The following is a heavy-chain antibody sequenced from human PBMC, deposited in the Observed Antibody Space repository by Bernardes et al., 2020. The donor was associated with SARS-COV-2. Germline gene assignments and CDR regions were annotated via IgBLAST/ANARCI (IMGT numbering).Heavy chain of an antibody. J-gene: IGHJ5*02. CDR1: GITFSSYW. V-gene: IGHV3-74*01. D-gene: IGHD2-8*01. CDR2: TNSDGTTT. Sequence: GGSLRLSCVASGITFSSYWMHWVRQAPGKGLVWVSRTNSDGTTTSYADSVKGRFTISRDNAKSTLYLQMNSLRVEDTAVYYCARVPHGADNWIDPWGQGTLVTVSS. CDR3: ARVPHGADNWIDP.